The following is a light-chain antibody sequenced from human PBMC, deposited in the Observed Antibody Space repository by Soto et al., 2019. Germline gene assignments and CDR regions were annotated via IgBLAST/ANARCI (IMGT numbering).Light chain of an antibody. Sequence: EIVLTQSPGTLSLSPGERATLSCRASQSVSSSYLAWYQQKPGQAPRLLIYGASSRATGIPDRFSGSGSVIDSTLNISRLKPEDFAVYCCKLYGVSPPITFSQGTRLEI. CDR3: KLYGVSPPIT. CDR2: GAS. J-gene: IGKJ5*01. CDR1: QSVSSSY. V-gene: IGKV3-20*01.